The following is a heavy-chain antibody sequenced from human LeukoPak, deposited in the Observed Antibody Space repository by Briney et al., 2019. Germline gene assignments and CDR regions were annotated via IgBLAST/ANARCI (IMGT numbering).Heavy chain of an antibody. V-gene: IGHV1-2*06. D-gene: IGHD1-26*01. Sequence: GPSVKVSCKASAYTFTDYYVHWVRQAPGQGLEWMGRINPSSGDTNYAQNFQGRVTMTRDTSISTAYMELSRLRSDDTAVYYCATTSGYFYYWGQGTLVTVSS. J-gene: IGHJ4*02. CDR1: AYTFTDYY. CDR3: ATTSGYFYY. CDR2: INPSSGDT.